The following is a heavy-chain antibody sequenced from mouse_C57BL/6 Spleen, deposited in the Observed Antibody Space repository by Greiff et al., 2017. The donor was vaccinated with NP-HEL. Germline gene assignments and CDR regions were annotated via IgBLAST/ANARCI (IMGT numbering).Heavy chain of an antibody. J-gene: IGHJ2*01. CDR3: AGYYYSKGDYVDY. Sequence: VQLQQSGAELARPGASVKMSCKASGYTFTSYTMHWVKQRPGQGLEWIGHINPSSGDTKYNQKFKVKATLTADISSSTAYMHLSSLTSEDSAVYDRAGYYYSKGDYVDYWGQGTTRTVSA. CDR1: GYTFTSYT. CDR2: INPSSGDT. V-gene: IGHV1-4*01. D-gene: IGHD1-1*01.